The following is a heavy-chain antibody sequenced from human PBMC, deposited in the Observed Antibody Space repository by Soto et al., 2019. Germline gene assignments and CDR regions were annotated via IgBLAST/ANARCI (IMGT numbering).Heavy chain of an antibody. J-gene: IGHJ3*02. CDR1: GGSISSGGYY. CDR3: ARDRRGYCSGGSCYGSSAFDI. CDR2: IYYSGST. Sequence: QVRLQESGPGLVKPSQTLSLTCTVSGGSISSGGYYWSWIRQHPGKGLEWIGYIYYSGSTYYNPSLKSRVTISVDTSKNQFSLKLSSVTAADTAVYYCARDRRGYCSGGSCYGSSAFDIWGQGTMVTVSS. V-gene: IGHV4-31*03. D-gene: IGHD2-15*01.